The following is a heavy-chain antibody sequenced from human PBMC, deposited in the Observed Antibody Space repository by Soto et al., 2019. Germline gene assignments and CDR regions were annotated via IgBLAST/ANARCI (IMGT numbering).Heavy chain of an antibody. Sequence: GGSLRLSCAASGFTFSNAWMSWVRQAPGKGLEWVGRIKSKTDGGTTDYAAPVKGRFTISRDDSKNTLYLQMNSLKTEDTAVYYCTTDYYGSGSYYQFDYWGQGTLVTVSS. V-gene: IGHV3-15*01. CDR3: TTDYYGSGSYYQFDY. J-gene: IGHJ4*02. CDR1: GFTFSNAW. D-gene: IGHD3-10*01. CDR2: IKSKTDGGTT.